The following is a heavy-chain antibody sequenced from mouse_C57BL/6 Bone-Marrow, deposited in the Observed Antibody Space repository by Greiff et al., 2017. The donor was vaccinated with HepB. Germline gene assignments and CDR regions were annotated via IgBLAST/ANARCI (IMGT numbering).Heavy chain of an antibody. CDR1: GFSFNTYA. CDR3: VRLGDPFAY. CDR2: IRSKSNNYAT. Sequence: GGGLVQPKGSLKLSCAASGFSFNTYAMNWVRQAPGKGLEWVARIRSKSNNYATYYADSVKDRFTISRDDSESMLYLQMNNLKTEDTAMYYCVRLGDPFAYWGQGTLVTVSA. V-gene: IGHV10-1*01. J-gene: IGHJ3*01.